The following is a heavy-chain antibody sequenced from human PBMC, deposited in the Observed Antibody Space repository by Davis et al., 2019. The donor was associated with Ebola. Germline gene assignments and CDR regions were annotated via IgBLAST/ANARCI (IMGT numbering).Heavy chain of an antibody. CDR3: ARRCFSWNYVPSALDY. CDR2: ISPSNGNT. V-gene: IGHV1-18*01. D-gene: IGHD1-7*01. Sequence: SVSVSCTASRYTFTSFRLPWARQVHGQGLEWMGWISPSNGNTNHAQKFQGRVTMTTDTSTTTAYMELRSLESDDTALYYCARRCFSWNYVPSALDYWGQGTLITVSS. J-gene: IGHJ4*02. CDR1: RYTFTSFR.